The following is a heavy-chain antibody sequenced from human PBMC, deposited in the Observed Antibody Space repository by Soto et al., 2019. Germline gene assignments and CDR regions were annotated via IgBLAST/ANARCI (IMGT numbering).Heavy chain of an antibody. Sequence: RLSCTASGFTFSSYAMHCVSQAPGKGLEWVAVISYDGSNKYYADSVKGRFTISRDNSKNTLYLQMNSLRAEDTAVYYCARVADQIDYWGQETLRTVSS. CDR2: ISYDGSNK. D-gene: IGHD6-19*01. CDR1: GFTFSSYA. CDR3: ARVADQIDY. V-gene: IGHV3-30-3*01. J-gene: IGHJ4*02.